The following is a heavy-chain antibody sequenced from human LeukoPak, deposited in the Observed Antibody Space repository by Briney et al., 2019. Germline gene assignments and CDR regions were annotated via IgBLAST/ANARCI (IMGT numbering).Heavy chain of an antibody. V-gene: IGHV3-21*01. CDR2: ITFSSSHI. D-gene: IGHD3-10*01. CDR1: GFAFSGYV. J-gene: IGHJ5*02. CDR3: ARGPQFSGPGWFDP. Sequence: GGSLRLSCAASGFAFSGYVMTWVRQAPGKGLECVSSITFSSSHIYYADSVKGRFTISRDNTKDSLYLQMNSLRAEDTAIYYCARGPQFSGPGWFDPWGQGTLVTVSS.